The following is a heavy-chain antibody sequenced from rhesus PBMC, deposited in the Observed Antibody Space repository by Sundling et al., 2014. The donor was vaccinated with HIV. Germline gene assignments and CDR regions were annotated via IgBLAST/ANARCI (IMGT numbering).Heavy chain of an antibody. D-gene: IGHD1-44*02. CDR2: TYGSGGNT. V-gene: IGHV4-93*01. CDR1: GGSISSSNW. CDR3: AREEWQLYVDY. J-gene: IGHJ4*01. Sequence: QVQLQESGPGLVRPSETLSLTCAVSGGSISSSNWWTWIRQSPGKGLEWIGDTYGSGGNTDYNPSLKSRVTISEDTSKNHFSLKLTSVTAADTAVYYCAREEWQLYVDYWGRGVLVTVSS.